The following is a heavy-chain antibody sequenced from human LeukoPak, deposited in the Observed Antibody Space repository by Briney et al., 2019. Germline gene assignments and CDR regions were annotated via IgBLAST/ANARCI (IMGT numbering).Heavy chain of an antibody. CDR3: ARDGLAASEVNDAFDI. CDR1: GGSISTSNYY. V-gene: IGHV4-39*07. Sequence: SETLSLTCTVSGGSISTSNYYWGWIRQPPGKGLEWIGNIFYSGSTYYSPSLKSRVTISLDTSRNQFSLKLSSVTAADTAVYYCARDGLAASEVNDAFDIWGQGTMVTVSS. J-gene: IGHJ3*02. D-gene: IGHD6-13*01. CDR2: IFYSGST.